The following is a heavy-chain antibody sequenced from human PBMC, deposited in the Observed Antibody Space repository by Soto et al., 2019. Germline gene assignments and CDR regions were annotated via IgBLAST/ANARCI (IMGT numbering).Heavy chain of an antibody. J-gene: IGHJ4*02. CDR1: GGSFSGYY. CDR3: ARGGREGRVVPAAPKDY. D-gene: IGHD2-2*01. CDR2: INHSGST. V-gene: IGHV4-34*01. Sequence: SETLSLTCAVYGGSFSGYYWSWIRQPPGKGLEWIGEINHSGSTNYNPSLKSRVTISVDTSKNQFSLKLSSVTAADTAVYYCARGGREGRVVPAAPKDYWGQGTLVTVSS.